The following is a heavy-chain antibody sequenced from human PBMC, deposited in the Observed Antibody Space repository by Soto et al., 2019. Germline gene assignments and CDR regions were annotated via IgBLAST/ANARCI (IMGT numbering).Heavy chain of an antibody. Sequence: PWGSLRLSCAASGFTFMSYWISFFRHSPGKGLEWVANINQDGSERKYVDSAKGRFTISRDNAKNSLYLQVNSLRADDTAVFYCTGDKPYGDSHDYWGQGTLVTVSS. D-gene: IGHD4-17*01. J-gene: IGHJ4*02. CDR3: TGDKPYGDSHDY. CDR2: INQDGSER. CDR1: GFTFMSYW. V-gene: IGHV3-7*03.